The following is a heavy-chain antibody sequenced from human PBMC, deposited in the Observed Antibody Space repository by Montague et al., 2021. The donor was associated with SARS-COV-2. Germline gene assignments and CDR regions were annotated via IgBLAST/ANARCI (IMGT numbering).Heavy chain of an antibody. J-gene: IGHJ3*02. V-gene: IGHV5-51*01. CDR3: ARSPGVSNVGLPHDASDM. CDR1: GYSFTSYW. D-gene: IGHD2-8*01. CDR2: IFPGDSDT. Sequence: QSGAEVKKPGDSMSISCSASGYSFTSYWIGWARQMPGKGLEWMGIIFPGDSDTRYNPSFQGQVTISVDKSISTVYLRWSSLQAPDTAMYYCARSPGVSNVGLPHDASDMWGQGTLVTVSS.